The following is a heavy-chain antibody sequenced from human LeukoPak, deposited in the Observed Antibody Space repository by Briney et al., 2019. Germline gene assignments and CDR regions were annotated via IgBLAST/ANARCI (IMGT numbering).Heavy chain of an antibody. Sequence: GGSLRLSCAASGFTFSSYAMSWVRQAPGKGLEWVSAISGSGGSTYYADSVKGRFTISRDNSKNTLYLQMNSLRAEDTAVYYCAKHDSSGYFPGDFDYWGQGTLVTVSS. J-gene: IGHJ4*02. CDR1: GFTFSSYA. V-gene: IGHV3-23*01. CDR2: ISGSGGST. CDR3: AKHDSSGYFPGDFDY. D-gene: IGHD3-22*01.